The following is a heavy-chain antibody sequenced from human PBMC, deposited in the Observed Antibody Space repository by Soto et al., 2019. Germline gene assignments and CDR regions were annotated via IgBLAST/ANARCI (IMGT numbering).Heavy chain of an antibody. Sequence: GGSLRLSCAASGFTFSAYDMNWVRQAPGKGLEWVSSITSSSSYINYAESVKGRFTISRDNARNSLFLDMSSLTAGDTAVYYCARDLDAYNPALGYWGQGTLVTVSS. CDR2: ITSSSSYI. J-gene: IGHJ4*02. CDR1: GFTFSAYD. V-gene: IGHV3-21*01. CDR3: ARDLDAYNPALGY. D-gene: IGHD3-3*01.